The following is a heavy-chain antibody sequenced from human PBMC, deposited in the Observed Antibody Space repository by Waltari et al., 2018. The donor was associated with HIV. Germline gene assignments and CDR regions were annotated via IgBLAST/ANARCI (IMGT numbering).Heavy chain of an antibody. CDR2: VHYSGST. V-gene: IGHV4-39*01. J-gene: IGHJ4*02. CDR3: ARQPKDYVWGSYRPQTFDY. CDR1: GGSVSSSSYF. Sequence: QLQLQESGPGLVKPSETLSLTCTVSGGSVSSSSYFWGWIRQPPGKGREWIGSVHYSGSTDYNPSLKSRVTISVDMSKNQFSLKLSSVTAADTAVYYCARQPKDYVWGSYRPQTFDYWGQGTLVTVSS. D-gene: IGHD3-16*02.